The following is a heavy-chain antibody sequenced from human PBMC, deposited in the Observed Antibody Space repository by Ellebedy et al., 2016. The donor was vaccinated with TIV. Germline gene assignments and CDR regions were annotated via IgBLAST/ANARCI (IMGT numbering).Heavy chain of an antibody. J-gene: IGHJ4*02. Sequence: AASVKVSCKTSGYNFIDYGVSWVRQAPGQGLEWMGWISAYYGSTTYAQSLQGRVTLTRDTSTSTLYMELRSLRFDDTAVYYCVREMEASGTISFAYWGQGTLVIVSS. CDR1: GYNFIDYG. CDR2: ISAYYGST. V-gene: IGHV1-18*01. D-gene: IGHD5-24*01. CDR3: VREMEASGTISFAY.